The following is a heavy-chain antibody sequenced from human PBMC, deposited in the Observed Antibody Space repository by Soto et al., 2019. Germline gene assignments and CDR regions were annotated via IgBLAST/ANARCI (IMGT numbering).Heavy chain of an antibody. CDR1: GFTFSSYA. J-gene: IGHJ4*01. CDR2: ISGSGGST. V-gene: IGHV3-23*01. D-gene: IGHD3-22*01. Sequence: GGSLRLSCASSGFTFSSYAMSLVRQAPGKGLEWVSGISGSGGSTYYADSVKGRFTISRDNSKNMVYLQMNSLKIEDTAVYYCTTDSYSTIIIVRFDYWGHGTLVTVSS. CDR3: TTDSYSTIIIVRFDY.